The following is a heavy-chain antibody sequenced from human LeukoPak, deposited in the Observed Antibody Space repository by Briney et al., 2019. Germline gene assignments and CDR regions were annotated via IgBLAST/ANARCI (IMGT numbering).Heavy chain of an antibody. J-gene: IGHJ5*02. Sequence: TSETLSLTCTVSGVSTSSGYWSWIRQPAGKGLEWLGRVSTSLTTYYNPSLKGRVTMSLDTSENQFSLKLSSVTAADTAVYFCARGYGSGSYSAWGQGTLVTVSS. V-gene: IGHV4-4*07. CDR3: ARGYGSGSYSA. CDR1: GVSTSSGY. D-gene: IGHD3-10*01. CDR2: VSTSLTT.